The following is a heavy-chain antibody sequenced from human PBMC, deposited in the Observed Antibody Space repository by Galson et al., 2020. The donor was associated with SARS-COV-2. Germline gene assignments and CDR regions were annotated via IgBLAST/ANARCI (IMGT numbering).Heavy chain of an antibody. J-gene: IGHJ4*02. CDR1: GGSISTYY. CDR2: IYNSGTT. V-gene: IGHV4-59*08. D-gene: IGHD3-16*01. Sequence: SETLSLTCTVSGGSISTYYWSWIRQPPGERLEWIGYIYNSGTTTYNPSLKSRVTIAEVRSKNQFSLRLRSVTASDTALYYCARHGGTLSPFDHWGPGTMVTVSA. CDR3: ARHGGTLSPFDH.